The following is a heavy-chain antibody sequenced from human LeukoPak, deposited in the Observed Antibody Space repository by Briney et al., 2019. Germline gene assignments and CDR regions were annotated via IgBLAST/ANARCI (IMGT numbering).Heavy chain of an antibody. Sequence: GGSLRLSCAASGFTFSRHAMNWVRQAPGKGLEWVSSITSSASYRYHSDSVKGRFTISRDNAKNSLYLQMNSLRAEDTALYYCAKDRGTMIVVYYFDYWGQGTLVTVSS. V-gene: IGHV3-21*04. CDR3: AKDRGTMIVVYYFDY. CDR1: GFTFSRHA. D-gene: IGHD3-22*01. J-gene: IGHJ4*02. CDR2: ITSSASYR.